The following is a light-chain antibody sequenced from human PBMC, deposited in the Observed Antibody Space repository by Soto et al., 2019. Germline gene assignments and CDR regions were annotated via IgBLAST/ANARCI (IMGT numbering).Light chain of an antibody. V-gene: IGLV1-44*01. CDR3: AAWDDGMRAWV. CDR2: ADS. Sequence: QSVLTQSPSASATPGQRVTISCSGSYSNIGGNSVNWYQQLPRSAPKLLIYADSQRPSGVPDRFSGSKSGTSASQAISGLQSEDEADYYCAAWDDGMRAWVFGGGTKLTVL. J-gene: IGLJ3*02. CDR1: YSNIGGNS.